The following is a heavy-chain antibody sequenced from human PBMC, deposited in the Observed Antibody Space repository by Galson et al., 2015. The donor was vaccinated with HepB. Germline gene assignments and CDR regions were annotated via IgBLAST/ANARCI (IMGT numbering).Heavy chain of an antibody. D-gene: IGHD3-22*01. CDR3: AKELVTMISGGWY. J-gene: IGHJ4*02. Sequence: SLRLSCAASGFTFSSYGMHWVRQAPGKGLEWVAFIRYDGSNKYYADSVKGRFTISRDNSKNTLYLQMNSLRAEDTAVYYCAKELVTMISGGWYWGQGTLVTVSS. V-gene: IGHV3-30*02. CDR1: GFTFSSYG. CDR2: IRYDGSNK.